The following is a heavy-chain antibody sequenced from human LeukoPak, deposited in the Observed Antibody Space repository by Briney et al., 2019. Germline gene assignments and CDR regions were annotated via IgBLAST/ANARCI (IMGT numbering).Heavy chain of an antibody. Sequence: GGSLRLSCAASGFTFSSYGMHWVRQAPGKGLEWVAFIRYDGSNKYYADSVKGRFTISRDNSKNTLYLQMNSLRAEDTAVYYCAKDPLGRAAAELDFDYWGQGTLVTVSS. V-gene: IGHV3-30*02. D-gene: IGHD6-13*01. CDR1: GFTFSSYG. CDR3: AKDPLGRAAAELDFDY. J-gene: IGHJ4*02. CDR2: IRYDGSNK.